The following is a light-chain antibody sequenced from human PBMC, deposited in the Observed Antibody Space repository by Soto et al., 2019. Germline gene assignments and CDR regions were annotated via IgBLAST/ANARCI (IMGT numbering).Light chain of an antibody. Sequence: QSALTQPASVSGSPGQSITISCTGTSSDVGSYNLVSWYHQHPGKAPKLMIYEGSKRPSGVSNRFSGSKSGNTASLTISGLQAEDEADYYCCSDAGHAVFGGGTQLTVL. CDR1: SSDVGSYNL. CDR2: EGS. J-gene: IGLJ7*01. CDR3: CSDAGHAV. V-gene: IGLV2-23*01.